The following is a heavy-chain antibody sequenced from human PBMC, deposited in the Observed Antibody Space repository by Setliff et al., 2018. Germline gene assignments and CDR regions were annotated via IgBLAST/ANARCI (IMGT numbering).Heavy chain of an antibody. V-gene: IGHV1-8*02. Sequence: ASVKVSCKASGYSFTNYDINWVRQATGQGLEWMGWINPNSGNTDYAQKFQGRVTMTEDTSTDTAYMELSSLRSEDTAVYYCATGTRVGALTSRAYYFDYWGQGTLVTVSS. J-gene: IGHJ4*02. D-gene: IGHD1-26*01. CDR1: GYSFTNYD. CDR3: ATGTRVGALTSRAYYFDY. CDR2: INPNSGNT.